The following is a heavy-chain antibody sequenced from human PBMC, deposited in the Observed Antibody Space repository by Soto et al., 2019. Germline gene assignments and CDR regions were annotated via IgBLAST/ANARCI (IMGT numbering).Heavy chain of an antibody. Sequence: QVQLVQPGDEVKKPGASVKVSCKASGYTFTSYGISWVRQAPGQGLEWMGWISTYNGNTNFAQKLQGRVTMTTDTSTRTAYMELRSLRSDDTAVYYCARVPMVRGVIKGNWFDPWGQGTLVTVSS. V-gene: IGHV1-18*01. CDR3: ARVPMVRGVIKGNWFDP. CDR2: ISTYNGNT. D-gene: IGHD3-10*01. CDR1: GYTFTSYG. J-gene: IGHJ5*02.